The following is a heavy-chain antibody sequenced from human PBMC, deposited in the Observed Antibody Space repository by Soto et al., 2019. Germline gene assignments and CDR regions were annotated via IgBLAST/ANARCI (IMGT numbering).Heavy chain of an antibody. CDR1: GGSISSGGYY. V-gene: IGHV4-31*03. Sequence: KTSETLSLTCTVSGGSISSGGYYWSWIRQHPGKGLEWIGYIYYSGSTYYNPSLKSRVTISVDTSKNQFSLKLSSVTAADTAVYYCASSTSPINWFDPWGQGTLVTVSS. CDR3: ASSTSPINWFDP. CDR2: IYYSGST. D-gene: IGHD2-2*01. J-gene: IGHJ5*02.